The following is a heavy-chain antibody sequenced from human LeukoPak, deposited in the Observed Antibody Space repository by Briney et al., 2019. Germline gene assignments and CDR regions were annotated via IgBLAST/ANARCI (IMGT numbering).Heavy chain of an antibody. CDR2: ISYDGSNK. Sequence: GRSLRLSCAASGFTFSSYGMHWVRQAPGKGLEWVAVISYDGSNKYYADSVKGRFTISRDNSKNTLYLQMNSLRAEDTAVYYCAKDLAHYDSSGAPFDYWGRGTLVTVSS. V-gene: IGHV3-30*18. CDR1: GFTFSSYG. J-gene: IGHJ4*02. D-gene: IGHD3-22*01. CDR3: AKDLAHYDSSGAPFDY.